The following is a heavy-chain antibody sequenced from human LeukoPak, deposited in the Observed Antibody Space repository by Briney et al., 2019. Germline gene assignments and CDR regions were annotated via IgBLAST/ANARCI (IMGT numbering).Heavy chain of an antibody. V-gene: IGHV1-2*02. J-gene: IGHJ4*02. D-gene: IGHD1-7*01. CDR1: GYTLTGYY. CDR2: INPNSGGT. CDR3: ARLHLEFWNYFFDY. Sequence: ASVKVSCKASGYTLTGYYMHWVRQAPGQGREGRGWINPNSGGTNYAQKFQGSVTMTRDTSISTVYMELSRLRSDDTAVYCCARLHLEFWNYFFDYWGQGTLVTVSS.